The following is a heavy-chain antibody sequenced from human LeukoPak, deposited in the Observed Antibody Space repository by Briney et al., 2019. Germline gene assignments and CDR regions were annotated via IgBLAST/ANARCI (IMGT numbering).Heavy chain of an antibody. D-gene: IGHD2-8*01. V-gene: IGHV4-4*02. CDR3: ATNGYYCMVV. Sequence: SETLSLTCAVSGGSISSSTNWWSWVRQPPGKGLEWIGEIYHSGGTNYNPSLKSRITISVDKSQNQFSLKVNSLTAAATAVYYCATNGYYCMVVWGKGTTVTVSS. J-gene: IGHJ6*03. CDR1: GGSISSSTNW. CDR2: IYHSGGT.